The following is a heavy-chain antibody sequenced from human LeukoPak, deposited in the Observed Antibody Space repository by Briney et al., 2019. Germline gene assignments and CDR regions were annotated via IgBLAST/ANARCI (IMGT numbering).Heavy chain of an antibody. Sequence: ASVQVSCQASGYTFTSYDINWVRQATGQGLEWMGWMNPSSGNTGYAQKFQGRVTMTRNTSISTAYMELSSLRSEDTAVYYCARDKGYYDSSGYYPYYFDYWGQGTLVTVSS. D-gene: IGHD3-22*01. CDR2: MNPSSGNT. V-gene: IGHV1-8*01. J-gene: IGHJ4*02. CDR1: GYTFTSYD. CDR3: ARDKGYYDSSGYYPYYFDY.